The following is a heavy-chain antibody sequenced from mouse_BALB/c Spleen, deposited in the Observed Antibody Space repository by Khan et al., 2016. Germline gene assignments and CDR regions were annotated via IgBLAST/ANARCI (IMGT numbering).Heavy chain of an antibody. Sequence: VQLQQSGAELVKPGASVKLSCTASGFSIQDTYIHWVRQRPEQGLDWIGRIDPPNDNTKYDPKFQGKATITADTSSNTAYLQLSSLTYEDTADYYCARMYYGDYWGQGTTLTVSS. CDR1: GFSIQDTY. J-gene: IGHJ2*01. CDR3: ARMYYGDY. D-gene: IGHD1-1*01. V-gene: IGHV14-3*02. CDR2: IDPPNDNT.